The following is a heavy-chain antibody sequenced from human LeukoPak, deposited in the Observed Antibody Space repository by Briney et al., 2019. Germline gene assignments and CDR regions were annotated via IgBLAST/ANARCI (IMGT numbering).Heavy chain of an antibody. Sequence: GESLKISCKGSGYSFSNYWIAWVRQMTGKGLEWRGIIHPGDSDTRYSPSFQGQVTISGDKSISTAYLQWSSLKASDTAMYYCARYDYGGNSGFNYWGQGTQVTVSS. CDR1: GYSFSNYW. J-gene: IGHJ4*02. D-gene: IGHD4-23*01. CDR2: IHPGDSDT. CDR3: ARYDYGGNSGFNY. V-gene: IGHV5-51*01.